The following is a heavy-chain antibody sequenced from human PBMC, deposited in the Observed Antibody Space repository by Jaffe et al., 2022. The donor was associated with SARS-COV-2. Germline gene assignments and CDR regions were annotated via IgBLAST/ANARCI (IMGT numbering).Heavy chain of an antibody. V-gene: IGHV3-30-3*01. CDR3: ASLVLSYDILTGYYNPYYYYGMDV. J-gene: IGHJ6*02. CDR2: ISYDGSNK. CDR1: GFTFSSYA. Sequence: QVQLVESGGGVVQPGRSLRLSCAASGFTFSSYAMHWVRQAPGKGLEWVAVISYDGSNKYYADSVKGRFTISRDNSKNTLYLQMNSLRAEDTAVYYCASLVLSYDILTGYYNPYYYYGMDVWGQGTTVTVSS. D-gene: IGHD3-9*01.